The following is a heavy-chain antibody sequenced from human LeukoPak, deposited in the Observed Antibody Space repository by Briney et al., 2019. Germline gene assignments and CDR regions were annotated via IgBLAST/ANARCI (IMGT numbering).Heavy chain of an antibody. CDR2: ISGSGGST. CDR1: GFTFSSYG. Sequence: PGGSLRLSCAASGFTFSSYGMSWVRQAPGKGLEWVSAISGSGGSTYYADSVKGRFTISRDNSKNTLYLQMNSLRAEDTAVYYCAKDGGYSSSWYYTGLTCDYWGQGTLVTVSS. V-gene: IGHV3-23*01. D-gene: IGHD6-13*01. J-gene: IGHJ4*02. CDR3: AKDGGYSSSWYYTGLTCDY.